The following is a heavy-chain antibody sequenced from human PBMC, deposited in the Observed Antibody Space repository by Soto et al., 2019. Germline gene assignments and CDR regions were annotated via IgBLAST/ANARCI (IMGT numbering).Heavy chain of an antibody. CDR1: GFTFSSYS. CDR2: ISSSSSYI. CDR3: ARVRAYGSGLIAFDI. Sequence: EVQLVESGGGLVKPGGSLRLSCAASGFTFSSYSMNWVRQAPGKGLEWVSSISSSSSYIYYADSVKGRFTISRDNANNSLYLQMNSLRAEDTAVYYCARVRAYGSGLIAFDIWGQGTMVTVSS. J-gene: IGHJ3*02. D-gene: IGHD3-10*01. V-gene: IGHV3-21*01.